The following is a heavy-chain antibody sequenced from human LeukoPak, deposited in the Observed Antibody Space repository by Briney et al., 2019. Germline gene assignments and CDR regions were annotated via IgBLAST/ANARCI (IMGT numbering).Heavy chain of an antibody. D-gene: IGHD6-19*01. V-gene: IGHV1-18*01. Sequence: ASVKVSCKASGYTFTSYGISWVRQAPGQGLEWMGWISAYNGNINYAQKLQGRVTMTTDTSTSTAYMELRSLRSDDTAVYYCARDPGYSSGWYSNWFDPWGQGTLVTVSS. CDR3: ARDPGYSSGWYSNWFDP. CDR1: GYTFTSYG. CDR2: ISAYNGNI. J-gene: IGHJ5*02.